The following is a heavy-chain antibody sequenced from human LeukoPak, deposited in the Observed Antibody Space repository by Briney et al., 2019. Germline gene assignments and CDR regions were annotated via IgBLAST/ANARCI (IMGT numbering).Heavy chain of an antibody. Sequence: PSETLSLTCTVSGGSISSYYWSWIRQPAGKGLEWIGRIYTSGSTNYSPSLKSRVTMSVDTSKNQFSLKLSSVTAADTAVYYCARDSAAAGKGYYYYGMDVWGQGTTVTVSS. J-gene: IGHJ6*02. CDR2: IYTSGST. CDR3: ARDSAAAGKGYYYYGMDV. CDR1: GGSISSYY. V-gene: IGHV4-4*07. D-gene: IGHD6-13*01.